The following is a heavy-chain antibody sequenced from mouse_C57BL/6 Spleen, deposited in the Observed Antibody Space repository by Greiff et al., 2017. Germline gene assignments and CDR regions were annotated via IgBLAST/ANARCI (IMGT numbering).Heavy chain of an antibody. Sequence: QVKLLQSGPGLVQPSQSLSITCTVSGFSLTSYGVHWVRQSPGKGLEWLGVIWSGGSTDYKAAFISRLSISKDNAKNQVFFKMNSLQADDTAINYWARAHMISYYFDYWGQGTTRTVSS. CDR2: IWSGGST. CDR3: ARAHMISYYFDY. V-gene: IGHV2-2*01. CDR1: GFSLTSYG. J-gene: IGHJ2*01. D-gene: IGHD2-4*01.